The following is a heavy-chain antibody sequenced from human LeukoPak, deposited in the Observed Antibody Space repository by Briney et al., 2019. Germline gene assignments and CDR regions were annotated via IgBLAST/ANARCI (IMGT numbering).Heavy chain of an antibody. Sequence: ASVKVSCKASGYTFTSYGICWVRQAPGQGLEWMGWISAYNGNTNYAQKLQGRVTMTTDTSTSTAYMELRSLRSDDTAVYYCARGKAGYCSSTSCQHYYYGMDVWGQGTTVTVSS. CDR1: GYTFTSYG. CDR3: ARGKAGYCSSTSCQHYYYGMDV. D-gene: IGHD2-2*01. J-gene: IGHJ6*02. V-gene: IGHV1-18*01. CDR2: ISAYNGNT.